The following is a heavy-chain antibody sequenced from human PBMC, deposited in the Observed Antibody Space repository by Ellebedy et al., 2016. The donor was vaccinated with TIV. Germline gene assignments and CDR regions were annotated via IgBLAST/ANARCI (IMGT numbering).Heavy chain of an antibody. Sequence: GESLKISCAASGFTFNSYNMNWVRQAPGKGLEWVPSISRTSGILYYADSVKGRFTISRANAKNSLYLQINSLRAEDTAVYYCAREVSSSWFDNWFDPWGQGILVTVSS. D-gene: IGHD6-13*01. J-gene: IGHJ5*02. CDR3: AREVSSSWFDNWFDP. V-gene: IGHV3-21*01. CDR1: GFTFNSYN. CDR2: ISRTSGIL.